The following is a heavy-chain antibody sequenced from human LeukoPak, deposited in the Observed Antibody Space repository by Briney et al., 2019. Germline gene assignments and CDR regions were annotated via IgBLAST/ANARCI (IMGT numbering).Heavy chain of an antibody. D-gene: IGHD5-24*01. CDR2: ISSSSSYR. Sequence: GGSLRLSCAASGFTLSSYTMNWVRQAPGKGLEWVSSISSSSSYRYYADSVKGRFTISRDDAKNSLYVQMNSLIAEDTAVYYCAKAGYNRFDYWGQGTRVTVSS. CDR3: AKAGYNRFDY. J-gene: IGHJ4*02. CDR1: GFTLSSYT. V-gene: IGHV3-21*04.